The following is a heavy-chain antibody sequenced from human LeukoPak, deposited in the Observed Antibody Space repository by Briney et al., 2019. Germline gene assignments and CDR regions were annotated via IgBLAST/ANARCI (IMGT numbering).Heavy chain of an antibody. J-gene: IGHJ3*02. Sequence: GGSLGLSCAASGFTFSNYNMNWVRQAPGKAMEWVSSITSSGTYIFYADSVKGRFTISRDNAKNSLYLQMNSLRAEDTAVYYCARRRGYSYGYGVTNDAFDIWGQGTMVTVSS. CDR1: GFTFSNYN. CDR3: ARRRGYSYGYGVTNDAFDI. D-gene: IGHD5-18*01. CDR2: ITSSGTYI. V-gene: IGHV3-21*01.